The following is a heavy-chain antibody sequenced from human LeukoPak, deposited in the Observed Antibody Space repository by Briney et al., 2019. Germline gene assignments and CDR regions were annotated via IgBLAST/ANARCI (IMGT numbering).Heavy chain of an antibody. CDR2: IYYSGST. Sequence: SETLSLTCTVSGGSISSSSYSWGWIRQPPGKGLEWIGSIYYSGSTYYNPSLKSRVTMSLDTSKNQFFLKLRSVTAADTAVYYCARDYRDYFDYWGQGTLVTVSS. CDR3: ARDYRDYFDY. CDR1: GGSISSSSYS. V-gene: IGHV4-39*07. J-gene: IGHJ4*02.